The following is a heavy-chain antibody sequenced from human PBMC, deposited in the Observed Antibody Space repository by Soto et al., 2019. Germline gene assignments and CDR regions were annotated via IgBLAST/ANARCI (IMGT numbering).Heavy chain of an antibody. CDR1: GGSFGGFY. Sequence: QVQLQQWGAGLLKPSETLSLTCAVSGGSFGGFYWTWIRQPPGKGLEWIGKINHGGSNTYNPSLKSRVTMSVDTSKNQFSLKLTSVTAADTAVYYCARELGVNWESRRAFDIWGQGTMVTVSS. CDR2: INHGGSN. D-gene: IGHD7-27*01. CDR3: ARELGVNWESRRAFDI. J-gene: IGHJ3*02. V-gene: IGHV4-34*01.